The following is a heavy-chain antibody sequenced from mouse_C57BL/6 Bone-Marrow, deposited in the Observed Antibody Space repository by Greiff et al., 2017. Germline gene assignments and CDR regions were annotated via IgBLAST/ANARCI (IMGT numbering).Heavy chain of an antibody. CDR3: ARDYYYVYYYAMDY. CDR2: IYPRSGNT. J-gene: IGHJ4*01. V-gene: IGHV1-81*01. CDR1: GYTFTSYG. Sequence: VQLQESGAELARPGASVKLSCKASGYTFTSYGISWVKQRTGQGLEWIGEIYPRSGNTYYNEKFKGKATLTADKSSSTAYMELRSLPSEDSAVYFCARDYYYVYYYAMDYWGQGTSVTVSS. D-gene: IGHD1-1*01.